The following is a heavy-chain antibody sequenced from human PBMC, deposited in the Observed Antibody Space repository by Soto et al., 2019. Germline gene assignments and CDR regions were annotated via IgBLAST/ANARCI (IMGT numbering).Heavy chain of an antibody. CDR2: ISYDGSNK. V-gene: IGHV3-30-3*01. CDR3: ARSLEYSRIQLRYGINYKCCIDD. D-gene: IGHD5-18*01. CDR1: GFTLSSYG. Sequence: GGSLRLSCEASGFTLSSYGIHRGRQAPGKRLERVAVISYDGSNKYYADSVKGRFTISRDNSKNTLYLQMNSLRAEDTAVYYCARSLEYSRIQLRYGINYKCCIDDWGQGTTVTVSS. J-gene: IGHJ6*02.